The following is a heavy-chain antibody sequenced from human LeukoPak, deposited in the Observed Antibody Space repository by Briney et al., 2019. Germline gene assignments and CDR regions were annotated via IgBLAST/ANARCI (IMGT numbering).Heavy chain of an antibody. Sequence: GGSLRLSCEASGFTFTSYAMHWVRQAPGKGLEWVSSISASGSATFYTESMNGRFTISRDNAKKTFTLQMKSLRPGDTALYYCAKGTDISGQQNSDFWGQGTLVSVSS. V-gene: IGHV3-23*01. CDR3: AKGTDISGQQNSDF. CDR1: GFTFTSYA. CDR2: ISASGSAT. D-gene: IGHD6-19*01. J-gene: IGHJ4*02.